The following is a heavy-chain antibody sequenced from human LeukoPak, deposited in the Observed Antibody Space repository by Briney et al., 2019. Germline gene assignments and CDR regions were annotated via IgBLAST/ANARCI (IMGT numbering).Heavy chain of an antibody. Sequence: ASVKVSCKASGYSFTNFDINWVRQAAGQGLEWMGWVNPNNGDAGFSQKFQGRVTLTSNTSLTTAYMELTSLTSEDTAVYYCARGLGTYWGKDFLNWFDPWGQGTLVTVSS. J-gene: IGHJ5*02. CDR2: VNPNNGDA. D-gene: IGHD7-27*01. CDR1: GYSFTNFD. V-gene: IGHV1-8*02. CDR3: ARGLGTYWGKDFLNWFDP.